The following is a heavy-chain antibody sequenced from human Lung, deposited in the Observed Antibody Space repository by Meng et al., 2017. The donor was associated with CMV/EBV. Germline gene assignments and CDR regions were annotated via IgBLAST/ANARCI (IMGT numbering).Heavy chain of an antibody. CDR3: ARCKIYDFSFYVMDV. Sequence: GESLKISCAASGFTFSDYYMTWVRRAPGKGLEWISYISSSGDIILYADSVKGRFTISRDNAEKSLYLQMNSLRAEDTALYFCARCKIYDFSFYVMDVWGQGTTVTVSS. CDR2: ISSSGDII. D-gene: IGHD3-3*01. V-gene: IGHV3-11*04. CDR1: GFTFSDYY. J-gene: IGHJ6*02.